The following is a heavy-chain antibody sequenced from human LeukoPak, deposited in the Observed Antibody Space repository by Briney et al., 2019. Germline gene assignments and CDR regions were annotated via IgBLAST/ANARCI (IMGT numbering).Heavy chain of an antibody. CDR2: ISSSSSYI. J-gene: IGHJ4*02. CDR3: AISVVVTAKGGIDY. D-gene: IGHD2-21*02. Sequence: GGSLRLSCAASGFTFSSYSMNWVRQAPGKGLEWVSSISSSSSYIYYAYSVKGRFTISRDNAKNSLYLQMNSLREEDTAVYYCAISVVVTAKGGIDYWGQGTLVTVSS. V-gene: IGHV3-21*01. CDR1: GFTFSSYS.